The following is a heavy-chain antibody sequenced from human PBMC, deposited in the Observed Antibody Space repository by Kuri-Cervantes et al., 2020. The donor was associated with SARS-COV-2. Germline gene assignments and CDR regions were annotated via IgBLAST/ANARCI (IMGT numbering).Heavy chain of an antibody. Sequence: SVKVSCKASGGTFSSYAISWVRQAPGQGLEWMGRIIPIFGTANYAQKFQGRVTITADKSTSTAYMELSSLRSEDTAVYCCTSGCSSYSSSWFDYYFDYWGQGTLVNVSS. CDR1: GGTFSSYA. CDR2: IIPIFGTA. J-gene: IGHJ4*02. CDR3: TSGCSSYSSSWFDYYFDY. D-gene: IGHD6-13*01. V-gene: IGHV1-69*06.